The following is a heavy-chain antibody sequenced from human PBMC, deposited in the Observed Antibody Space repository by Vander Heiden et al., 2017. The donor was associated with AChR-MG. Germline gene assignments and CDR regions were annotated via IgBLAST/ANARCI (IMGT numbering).Heavy chain of an antibody. CDR3: AREGTIAARPGWYFDL. CDR2: IYYSGST. J-gene: IGHJ2*01. V-gene: IGHV4-31*03. Sequence: QVQLQESGPGLVKPSQPLSPTCTFPGGPTSSGGYYWSWIRQHPGKGLEWIGYIYYSGSTYYNPSLKSRVTISVDTSKNQFSLKLSSVTAADTAVYYCAREGTIAARPGWYFDLWGRGTLVTVSS. D-gene: IGHD6-6*01. CDR1: GGPTSSGGYY.